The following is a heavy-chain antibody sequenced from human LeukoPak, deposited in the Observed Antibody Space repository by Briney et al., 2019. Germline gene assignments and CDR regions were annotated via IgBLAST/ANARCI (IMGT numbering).Heavy chain of an antibody. CDR1: GFTFSSYA. CDR2: ISGSGGRT. V-gene: IGHV3-23*01. Sequence: GGSLRLSCAASGFTFSSYAMSWVRQAPGKGLEWVSAISGSGGRTYYADSVKGRFTISRDNSKNTLYLQMNSLRAEDTAVYYCAKEPSAYSRSYRGWYFDLWGRGTLVTVSS. CDR3: AKEPSAYSRSYRGWYFDL. D-gene: IGHD1-26*01. J-gene: IGHJ2*01.